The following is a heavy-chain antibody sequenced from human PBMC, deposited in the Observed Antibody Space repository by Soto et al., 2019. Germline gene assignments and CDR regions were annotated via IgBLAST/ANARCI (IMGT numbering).Heavy chain of an antibody. D-gene: IGHD4-17*01. V-gene: IGHV3-74*03. J-gene: IGHJ6*02. CDR3: ARDKSYALAV. CDR2: INSDGSST. Sequence: EVQLVESGGGFVQPGGSLRLSCAASGFDFSNSWMHWVRQVPGKGLVWVSHINSDGSSTTYADSVKGRFTISRDNARTTVYLQLDSLRVEDTAVYYCARDKSYALAVWGQGTTVTVSS. CDR1: GFDFSNSW.